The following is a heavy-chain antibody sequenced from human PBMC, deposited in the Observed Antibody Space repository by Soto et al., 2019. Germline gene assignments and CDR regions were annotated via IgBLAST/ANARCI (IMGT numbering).Heavy chain of an antibody. CDR2: ISVYHGNT. J-gene: IGHJ4*02. CDR1: GFTFNTYV. CDR3: ARGGSGSYRMFDY. D-gene: IGHD1-26*01. Sequence: QVQLVQSGAEVKKPGASVTVSCQASGFTFNTYVITWGRQAPGQGLEWLGWISVYHGNTNYAQKVQGRVTMTTDTSTSTAYMELRSLRSDDTAVYYCARGGSGSYRMFDYWGQGTLVTVSS. V-gene: IGHV1-18*01.